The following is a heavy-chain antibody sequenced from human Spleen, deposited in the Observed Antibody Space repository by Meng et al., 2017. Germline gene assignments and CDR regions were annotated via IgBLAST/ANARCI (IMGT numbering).Heavy chain of an antibody. CDR1: GVCCSGYN. CDR2: INHSAST. J-gene: IGHJ4*02. D-gene: IGHD1-26*01. CDR3: ASGRGSYRFFDY. V-gene: IGHV4-34*01. Sequence: QPHSGLCRLLTPSRFSSPSSAGDGVCCSGYNWSCFRQAAGKGLEWIVEINHSASTNYTPSLKSRVTISVDTSKNQFSLKLSSVTAADAAVYYCASGRGSYRFFDYWGQGTLVTVSS.